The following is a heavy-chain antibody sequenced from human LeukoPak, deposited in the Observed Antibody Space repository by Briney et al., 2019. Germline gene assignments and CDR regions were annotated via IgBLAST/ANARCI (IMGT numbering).Heavy chain of an antibody. CDR2: INHSGST. Sequence: SETLSLTCAVYGGSFSGYYWSWIRQPPGKGLEWIGEINHSGSTNYNPSLKSRVTISVDTSKNQFSLKLSSVTAADTAVYYCARHRLWFGNVRGRYWFDPWGQGTPITVSS. D-gene: IGHD3-10*01. V-gene: IGHV4-34*01. CDR1: GGSFSGYY. CDR3: ARHRLWFGNVRGRYWFDP. J-gene: IGHJ5*02.